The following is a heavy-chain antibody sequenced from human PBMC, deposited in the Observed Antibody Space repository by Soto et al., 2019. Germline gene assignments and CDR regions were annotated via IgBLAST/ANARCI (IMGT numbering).Heavy chain of an antibody. Sequence: SETLSLTCNVSGASISSYNYWSWIRQPPGKGLEWIGYIYYSGSTYYNPSLKSRVTISVDTSKNQFSLKLSSVTAADTAVYYCARVWGGAFDFWGQGTMVTVSS. CDR3: ARVWGGAFDF. CDR1: GASISSYNY. D-gene: IGHD3-10*01. J-gene: IGHJ3*01. V-gene: IGHV4-30-4*02. CDR2: IYYSGST.